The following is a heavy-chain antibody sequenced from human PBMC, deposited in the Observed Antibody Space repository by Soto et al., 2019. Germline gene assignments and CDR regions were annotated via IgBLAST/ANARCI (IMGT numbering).Heavy chain of an antibody. V-gene: IGHV1-69*02. CDR3: ASSVTSYFDY. CDR1: GGTFSSYA. D-gene: IGHD4-17*01. Sequence: QVQLVQSGAEVKKPGSSVKVSCKASGGTFSSYAVSWVRQAPGQGLEWMGRIIPILGIANYAQKFQGRVTITADKSTSTAYMELSSLRSEDTAVYYCASSVTSYFDYWGQGTLVTVSS. CDR2: IIPILGIA. J-gene: IGHJ4*02.